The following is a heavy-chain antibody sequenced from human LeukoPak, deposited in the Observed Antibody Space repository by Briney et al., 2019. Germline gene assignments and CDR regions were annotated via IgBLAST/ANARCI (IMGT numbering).Heavy chain of an antibody. CDR2: IRYDGSNK. CDR3: AKDFGITGTGGAYFDY. CDR1: GFTFSSYG. V-gene: IGHV3-30*02. D-gene: IGHD1-20*01. Sequence: GGSLRLSCTASGFTFSSYGMHWVRQAPGKGLEWVAFIRYDGSNKYYADSVKGRFTISRDNSKNTLYLQMNSLRAEDTAMYYCAKDFGITGTGGAYFDYWGQGTPITVSS. J-gene: IGHJ4*02.